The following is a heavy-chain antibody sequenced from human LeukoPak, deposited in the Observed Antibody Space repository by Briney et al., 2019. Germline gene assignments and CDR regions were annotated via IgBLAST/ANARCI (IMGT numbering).Heavy chain of an antibody. J-gene: IGHJ4*02. Sequence: GGSLRLACAASGFTFSSYAMYWVRQAPGKGLEWVSGIFGSGGSTHYADSVKGRFTISRDNSKNTVYLQMKSLRAEDTAVYYCAKTTTGYSSGRFPGWPVDYWGQGTLVTVSS. D-gene: IGHD6-19*01. CDR1: GFTFSSYA. V-gene: IGHV3-23*01. CDR3: AKTTTGYSSGRFPGWPVDY. CDR2: IFGSGGST.